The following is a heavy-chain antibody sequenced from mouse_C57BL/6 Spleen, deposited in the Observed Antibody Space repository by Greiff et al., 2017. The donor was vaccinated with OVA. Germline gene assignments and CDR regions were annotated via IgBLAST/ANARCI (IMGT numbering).Heavy chain of an antibody. V-gene: IGHV1-69*01. CDR2: IDPSDSYT. CDR1: GYTFTSYW. Sequence: QVQLQQPGAELVMPGASVKLSCKASGYTFTSYWMPWVKQRPGQGLEWIGAIDPSDSYTNYTHKFKGKSTLTVDKSSSTAYMQLSSLTSEDSAVYDCARGYYGSSSWFADWGQGTLVTVSA. D-gene: IGHD1-1*01. J-gene: IGHJ3*01. CDR3: ARGYYGSSSWFAD.